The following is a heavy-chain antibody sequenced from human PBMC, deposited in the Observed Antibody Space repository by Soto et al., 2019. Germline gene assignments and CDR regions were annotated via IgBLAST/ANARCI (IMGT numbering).Heavy chain of an antibody. J-gene: IGHJ5*02. CDR1: GGSISIGGYY. V-gene: IGHV4-31*03. Sequence: SETLSLTCTVSGGSISIGGYYWSCIRQHPGKGLEWIGYIYYSGSTYYNPSLKSRVTISVDTSKNQFSLKLSSVTAADTAVYYCARDLRVSRYGTNWFDPWGQGTLVTVSS. CDR2: IYYSGST. D-gene: IGHD5-18*01. CDR3: ARDLRVSRYGTNWFDP.